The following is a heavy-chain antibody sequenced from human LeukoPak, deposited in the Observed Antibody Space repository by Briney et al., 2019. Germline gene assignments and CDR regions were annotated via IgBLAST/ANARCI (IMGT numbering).Heavy chain of an antibody. V-gene: IGHV3-33*01. CDR3: ASAAQPKLERRSAFDI. CDR1: GFTFSSYG. J-gene: IGHJ3*02. D-gene: IGHD1-1*01. CDR2: IWYDGSNK. Sequence: GGSLRLSCAASGFTFSSYGMHWVRQAPGKGLEWVAVIWYDGSNKYYADSVKGRFTISRDNSKNTLYLQMNSLRAEDTAVYYCASAAQPKLERRSAFDIWGQGTMVTVSS.